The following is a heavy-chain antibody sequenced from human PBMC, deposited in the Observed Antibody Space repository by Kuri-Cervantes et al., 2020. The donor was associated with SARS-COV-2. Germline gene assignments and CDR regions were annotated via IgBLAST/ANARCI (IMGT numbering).Heavy chain of an antibody. CDR1: GFTFSSYE. CDR2: ISSSGSTI. D-gene: IGHD2-21*02. CDR3: ARDGVTAVFDY. Sequence: GGSLRLSCAASGFTFSSYEMNWVRQAPGKGLEWVSYISSSGSTIYYADSVKGRFTISRDNAENTLYLQMDSLRAEDTAVYYCARDGVTAVFDYWGQGTLVTVSS. V-gene: IGHV3-48*03. J-gene: IGHJ4*02.